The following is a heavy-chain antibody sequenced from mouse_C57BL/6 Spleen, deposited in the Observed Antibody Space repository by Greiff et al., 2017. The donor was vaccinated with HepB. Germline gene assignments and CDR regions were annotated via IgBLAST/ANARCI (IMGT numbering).Heavy chain of an antibody. Sequence: EVKLVESGPELVKPGASVKIPCKASGYTFTDYNMDWVKQSHGKSLEWIGDINPNNGGTIYNQKFKGKATLTVEKSSSTAYMELRSLTSEDTAVYYCARDDGYYEFDYWGQGTTLTVSS. V-gene: IGHV1-18*01. CDR1: GYTFTDYN. CDR2: INPNNGGT. J-gene: IGHJ2*01. D-gene: IGHD2-3*01. CDR3: ARDDGYYEFDY.